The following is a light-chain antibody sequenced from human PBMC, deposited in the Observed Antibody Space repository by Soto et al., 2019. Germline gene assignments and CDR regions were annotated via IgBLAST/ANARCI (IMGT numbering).Light chain of an antibody. CDR2: GAS. J-gene: IGKJ5*01. Sequence: DIQMTQSPSSLSASVGDRVTITCRASQSISRYVNWYQQKSGKAPKLLIYGASSLQSGVPSRFSGSGSGTDFTLTIRSLQPEDFATYYSQQSYRMPITFCQGTRLEIE. CDR1: QSISRY. CDR3: QQSYRMPIT. V-gene: IGKV1-39*01.